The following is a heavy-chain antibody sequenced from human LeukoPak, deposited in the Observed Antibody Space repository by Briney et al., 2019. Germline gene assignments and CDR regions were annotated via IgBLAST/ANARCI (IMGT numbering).Heavy chain of an antibody. CDR3: ARAELNRIRFLGWLPTFDY. Sequence: GGSLRLSCAASGFTVSSNYMSWVRQAPGKGLEYVSAISSNGGSTYYANSVKGRFTISRDNSKNTLYLQMGSLRAEDMAVYYCARAELNRIRFLGWLPTFDYWGQGTLVTVSS. J-gene: IGHJ4*02. CDR2: ISSNGGST. CDR1: GFTVSSNY. V-gene: IGHV3-64*01. D-gene: IGHD3-3*01.